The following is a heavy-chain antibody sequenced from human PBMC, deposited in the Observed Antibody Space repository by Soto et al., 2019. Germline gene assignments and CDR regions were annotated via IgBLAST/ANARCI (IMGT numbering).Heavy chain of an antibody. CDR3: EREYGYGSGTNWFDP. CDR2: IYYSGST. Sequence: TLSLTCPGSGASISSGGYYWSWIRQHPGKGLEWIGYIYYSGSTYYNPSLKSRVTISVDTSKNQFSLKLSSVTAADTAVYYCEREYGYGSGTNWFDPWGQGTLVTVYS. CDR1: GASISSGGYY. J-gene: IGHJ5*02. V-gene: IGHV4-31*03. D-gene: IGHD3-10*01.